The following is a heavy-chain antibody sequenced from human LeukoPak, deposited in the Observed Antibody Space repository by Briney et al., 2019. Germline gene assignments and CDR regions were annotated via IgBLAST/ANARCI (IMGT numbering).Heavy chain of an antibody. CDR2: INPSGGST. V-gene: IGHV1-46*01. J-gene: IGHJ5*02. Sequence: ASVKVSCKASGYTFTSYYMHWVRQAPGQGLEWMGIINPSGGSTSYAQKFQGRVTMTRDMFTSTVYMELSSLRSEDTAVYYCARARDITVTKNRPFDPWGQGTLVTVSS. D-gene: IGHD4-17*01. CDR3: ARARDITVTKNRPFDP. CDR1: GYTFTSYY.